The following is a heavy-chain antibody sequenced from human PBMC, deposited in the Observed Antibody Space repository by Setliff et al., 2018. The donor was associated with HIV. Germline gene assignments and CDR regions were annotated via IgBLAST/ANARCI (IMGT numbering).Heavy chain of an antibody. CDR2: IAPNSVDT. D-gene: IGHD1-26*01. J-gene: IGHJ4*02. Sequence: RASVKVSCKTSGYTFGYNYIHWVRQAPGQGLEWMGRIAPNSVDTKYAQKFEGRVTVTRDTSINTVYMEVSSLRSDDTAVYYCSRDVGVPGRGNALDYWGQGTQVTVSS. CDR3: SRDVGVPGRGNALDY. V-gene: IGHV1-2*06. CDR1: GYTFGYNY.